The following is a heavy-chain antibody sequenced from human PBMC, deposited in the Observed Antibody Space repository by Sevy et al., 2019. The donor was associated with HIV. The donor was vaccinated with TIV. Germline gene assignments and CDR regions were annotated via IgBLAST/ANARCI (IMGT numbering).Heavy chain of an antibody. Sequence: GGSLRLSCKASGFSFTDFWMQWVRQVPGKGPEWVANINQDGSEMYYADSVKGRFTISRDNAESALYLQMHGLRAEDAATYFCARRYFDLWGQGTVVTVSS. J-gene: IGHJ4*02. V-gene: IGHV3-7*01. CDR1: GFSFTDFW. CDR2: INQDGSEM. CDR3: ARRYFDL.